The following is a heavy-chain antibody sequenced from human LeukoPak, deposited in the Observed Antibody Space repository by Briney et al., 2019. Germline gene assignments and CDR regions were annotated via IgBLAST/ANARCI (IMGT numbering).Heavy chain of an antibody. CDR1: GYTFTVYY. Sequence: ASVKVSCKASGYTFTVYYMHWVRQAPGQGLEWMGWINPNSGGTNYAQKFQGRVTMTRDTSISTAYMELSRLRSDDTAVYYCARAVNPADYFDYWGQGTLVTVSS. V-gene: IGHV1-2*02. CDR2: INPNSGGT. D-gene: IGHD4-17*01. CDR3: ARAVNPADYFDY. J-gene: IGHJ4*02.